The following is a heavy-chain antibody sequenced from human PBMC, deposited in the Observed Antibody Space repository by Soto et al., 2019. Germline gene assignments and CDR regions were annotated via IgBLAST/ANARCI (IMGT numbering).Heavy chain of an antibody. CDR3: ARDQGGDFWSGYYTIDY. Sequence: SETLSLTCPVSGYSISTGNYWGWIRQPPGKGLEWIGSIYQSGSTYYNPSLRGRATISVDTSKNQFSLKLSSVTAADTAVYYWARDQGGDFWSGYYTIDYWGQGTLVTVS. V-gene: IGHV4-38-2*02. J-gene: IGHJ4*02. CDR2: IYQSGST. CDR1: GYSISTGNY. D-gene: IGHD3-3*01.